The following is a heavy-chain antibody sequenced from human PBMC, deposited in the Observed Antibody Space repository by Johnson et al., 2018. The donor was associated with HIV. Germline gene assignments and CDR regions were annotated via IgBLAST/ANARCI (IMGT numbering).Heavy chain of an antibody. CDR3: AKATGGYWGDDFDI. CDR1: GFTVSSNY. Sequence: MQLVESGGGLVQPGGSLRLSCTASGFTVSSNYMSWVRQAPGKGLEWVSVIYTDDSIYYADSVKGRFTISRDNSKNTLYAQMDSLRAEDTAVYYCAKATGGYWGDDFDIWGQGTMVTVSS. J-gene: IGHJ3*02. CDR2: IYTDDSI. V-gene: IGHV3-66*01. D-gene: IGHD2-8*02.